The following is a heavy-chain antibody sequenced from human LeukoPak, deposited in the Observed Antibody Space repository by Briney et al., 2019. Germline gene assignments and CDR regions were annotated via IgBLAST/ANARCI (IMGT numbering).Heavy chain of an antibody. CDR3: ARDRPGYYDFWSGSPGRDYYMDV. V-gene: IGHV4-61*02. CDR2: IYTSGST. J-gene: IGHJ6*03. D-gene: IGHD3-3*01. CDR1: GGSISSGGYY. Sequence: SETLSLTCTVSGGSISSGGYYWSWIRQPAGKGLEWIGRIYTSGSTNYNPSLKSRDTISVDTSKNQFSLKLSSVTAADTAVYYCARDRPGYYDFWSGSPGRDYYMDVWGKGTTVTVSS.